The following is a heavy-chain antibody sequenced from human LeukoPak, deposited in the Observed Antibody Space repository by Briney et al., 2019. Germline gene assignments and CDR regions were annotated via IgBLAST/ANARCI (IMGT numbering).Heavy chain of an antibody. V-gene: IGHV4-59*08. J-gene: IGHJ3*02. CDR1: GGSISSYY. Sequence: SETLSLTCTVSGGSISSYYWSWIRQPPGKGLEWIGYIYYSGSTNYNPSLKSRVTISVDTSKNQFSLKLSSVTAADTAVYYCARHRWLQFRGHAFDIWGQGTMVTVSS. CDR3: ARHRWLQFRGHAFDI. CDR2: IYYSGST. D-gene: IGHD5-24*01.